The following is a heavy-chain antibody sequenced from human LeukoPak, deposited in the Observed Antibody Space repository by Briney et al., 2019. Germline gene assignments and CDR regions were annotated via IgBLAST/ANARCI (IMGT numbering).Heavy chain of an antibody. V-gene: IGHV3-9*01. D-gene: IGHD3-10*01. Sequence: PGGSLRLSCAASGFTFDDYAMHWVRQAPGKGLEWVSGISWNSGSIGYADSVKGRFTISRDNAKNSLYLQMNSLRAEDTALYYCAKGPQAYYYGSGNFDYWGQGILVTVSS. J-gene: IGHJ4*02. CDR1: GFTFDDYA. CDR3: AKGPQAYYYGSGNFDY. CDR2: ISWNSGSI.